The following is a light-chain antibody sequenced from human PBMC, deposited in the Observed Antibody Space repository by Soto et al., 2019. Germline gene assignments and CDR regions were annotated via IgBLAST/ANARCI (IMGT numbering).Light chain of an antibody. CDR1: SSNIGNNA. V-gene: IGLV1-36*01. CDR3: AAWDDSLNVYV. J-gene: IGLJ1*01. Sequence: QSVLTQPPSVSEAPRQRVTISCSGSSSNIGNNAVNWYQQLPGKAPKLLIYYGDLLPSGVSDRFSGSKSGTSASLAISGLQSEDEADYYCAAWDDSLNVYVFGTGTKLTVL. CDR2: YGD.